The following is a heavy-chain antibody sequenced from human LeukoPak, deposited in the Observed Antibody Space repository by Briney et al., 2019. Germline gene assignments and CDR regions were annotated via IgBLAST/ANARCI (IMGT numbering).Heavy chain of an antibody. V-gene: IGHV1-8*01. CDR3: ARAPRSGWYFDY. Sequence: ASVKVSCKASGYTFTSYDINWVRQATGQGLEWMGWMIPNSGNTGYAQKFQGRVTMTRNTSISTAYMELSSLRSEDTAMYYCARAPRSGWYFDYWGQGTLVTVSS. J-gene: IGHJ4*02. CDR1: GYTFTSYD. D-gene: IGHD6-19*01. CDR2: MIPNSGNT.